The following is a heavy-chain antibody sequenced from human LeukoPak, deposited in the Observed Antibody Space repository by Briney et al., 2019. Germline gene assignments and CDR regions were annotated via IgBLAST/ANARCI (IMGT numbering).Heavy chain of an antibody. Sequence: GGSLRLSCAASGFTFSSYAMSWVRQAPGKGLEWVSAISGSGGSTYYADSVKGRSTISRDNSKNTLYLQMNSLRAEDTAVYYCAKVGGGYQLLYDYFDYWGQGTLVTVSS. D-gene: IGHD2-2*02. V-gene: IGHV3-23*01. CDR2: ISGSGGST. CDR3: AKVGGGYQLLYDYFDY. J-gene: IGHJ4*02. CDR1: GFTFSSYA.